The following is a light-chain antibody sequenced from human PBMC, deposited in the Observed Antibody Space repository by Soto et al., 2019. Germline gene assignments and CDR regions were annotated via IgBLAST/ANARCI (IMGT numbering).Light chain of an antibody. CDR2: AAS. J-gene: IGKJ2*01. CDR1: LTISHY. Sequence: DIQMTQSPSSLSASVGDRVTITCRASLTISHYLNWYQQKPGKAPALLIYAASILQTGVPARFSGNGSGTDLTRTISSLQPDDFATYYCQQNYITPQTFGQGTKLQI. CDR3: QQNYITPQT. V-gene: IGKV1-39*01.